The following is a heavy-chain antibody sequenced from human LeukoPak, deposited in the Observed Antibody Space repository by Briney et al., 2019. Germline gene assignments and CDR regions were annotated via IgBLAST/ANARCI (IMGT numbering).Heavy chain of an antibody. V-gene: IGHV3-23*01. CDR3: AKDRHGIVGLTPFEY. Sequence: GGSLRLSCAASGFSFNIYVMSWVRQAPGKGLEWVPSINDNGDNINYADSVKGRFSISRDNSRNTLFLQMNSLRVEDTAVYYCAKDRHGIVGLTPFEYWGQGTPVTVSS. D-gene: IGHD1-26*01. CDR2: INDNGDNI. CDR1: GFSFNIYV. J-gene: IGHJ4*02.